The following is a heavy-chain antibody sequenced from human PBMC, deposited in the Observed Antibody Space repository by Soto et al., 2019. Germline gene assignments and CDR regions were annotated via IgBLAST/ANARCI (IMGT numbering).Heavy chain of an antibody. CDR3: ARRARPDFYYMDV. V-gene: IGHV3-64*01. Sequence: ESGGGLAQPGGSLRLSCAASGFTLSGYAMDWVRQAPGKGLEYVSGISSNGVGTYYANSVQGRFTISRDNSKNTVYLQMGSLRPEDMAVYYCARRARPDFYYMDVWGKGTTVTFSS. D-gene: IGHD6-6*01. CDR1: GFTLSGYA. J-gene: IGHJ6*03. CDR2: ISSNGVGT.